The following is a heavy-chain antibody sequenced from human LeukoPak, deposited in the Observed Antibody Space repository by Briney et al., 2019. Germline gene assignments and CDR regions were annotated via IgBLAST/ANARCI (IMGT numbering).Heavy chain of an antibody. CDR1: GYSISSGYY. Sequence: SETLSLTCTVSGYSISSGYYWGWIRPPPGKGLEWIGSIYHSGSTYYNPSLKSRVTISVDTSKNQFSLKLSSVTAADTAVYYCARAYYYGSGRSPGAFDIWGQGTMVTVSS. J-gene: IGHJ3*02. V-gene: IGHV4-38-2*02. D-gene: IGHD3-10*01. CDR3: ARAYYYGSGRSPGAFDI. CDR2: IYHSGST.